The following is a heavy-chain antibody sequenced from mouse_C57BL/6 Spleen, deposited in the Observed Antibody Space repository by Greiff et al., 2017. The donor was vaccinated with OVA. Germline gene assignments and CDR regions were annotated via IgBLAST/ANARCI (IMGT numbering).Heavy chain of an antibody. Sequence: DVQLQESGPGLVKPSQSLSLTCSVTGYSITSGYYWNWIRQFPGNKLEWMGYISYDGSNNYNPSLQNRISITRDTSKNQLFLKLNSVTTEDTATYYCSRSTMISSCFAYWGQGTLVTVSA. CDR3: SRSTMISSCFAY. V-gene: IGHV3-6*01. D-gene: IGHD2-4*01. CDR2: ISYDGSN. J-gene: IGHJ3*01. CDR1: GYSITSGYY.